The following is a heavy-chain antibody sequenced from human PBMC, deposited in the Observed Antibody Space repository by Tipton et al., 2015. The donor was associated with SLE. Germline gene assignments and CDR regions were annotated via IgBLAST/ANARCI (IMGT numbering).Heavy chain of an antibody. V-gene: IGHV3-23*03. CDR1: GFTFSSYA. CDR2: IYTGDTT. J-gene: IGHJ4*02. D-gene: IGHD2-15*01. Sequence: SLRLSCAASGFTFSSYAMHWVRQAPGKGLEWVSVIYTGDTTYYADSVKGRFTISRDNSKNTLYLHLSSLRVEDTAVYYCTRASLCSGGSCSLGVFDSWGQGTLVTVSS. CDR3: TRASLCSGGSCSLGVFDS.